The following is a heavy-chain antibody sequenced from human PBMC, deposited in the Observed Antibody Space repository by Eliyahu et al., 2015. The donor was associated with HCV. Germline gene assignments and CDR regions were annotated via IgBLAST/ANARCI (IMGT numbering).Heavy chain of an antibody. J-gene: IGHJ4*02. CDR3: ARDNAGTTFDY. CDR1: GFPSRSXS. CDR2: ISSSSSYX. V-gene: IGHV3-21*01. Sequence: EVQLVESGGGLVKPGGSXRLSCAASGFPSRSXSMNWVRQAPGKGLEWVSSISSSSSYXYYADSVKGRFTISRDNAKNSLYLQMNSLRAEDTAVYYCARDNAGTTFDYWGQGTLVTVSS. D-gene: IGHD1-7*01.